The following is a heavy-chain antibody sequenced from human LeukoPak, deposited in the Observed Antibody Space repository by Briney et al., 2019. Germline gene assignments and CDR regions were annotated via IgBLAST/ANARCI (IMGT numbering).Heavy chain of an antibody. Sequence: GGTLRLSCAASGFTFSSYGMSWVRQAPGKGLEWVSAISGSGGSTYYADSVKGRFTISRDNSKNTLYLQMNSLRAEDTAVYYCAKAPVTTCSGAYCYPFDYWGQGTLVTVSS. CDR2: ISGSGGST. D-gene: IGHD2-15*01. J-gene: IGHJ4*02. CDR3: AKAPVTTCSGAYCYPFDY. CDR1: GFTFSSYG. V-gene: IGHV3-23*01.